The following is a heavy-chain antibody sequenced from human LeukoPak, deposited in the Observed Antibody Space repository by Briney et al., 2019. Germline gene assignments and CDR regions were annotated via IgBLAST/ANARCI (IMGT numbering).Heavy chain of an antibody. CDR3: ARGRSSSWTNWFDP. D-gene: IGHD6-13*01. Sequence: LETLSLTCTVSGGSISSYYWSWIRQPPGKGLEWIGYIYYSGSTNYNPSLKSRVTISVDTSKNQFSLKLSSVTAADTAVYYCARGRSSSWTNWFDPWGQGTLVTVSS. CDR1: GGSISSYY. CDR2: IYYSGST. J-gene: IGHJ5*02. V-gene: IGHV4-59*01.